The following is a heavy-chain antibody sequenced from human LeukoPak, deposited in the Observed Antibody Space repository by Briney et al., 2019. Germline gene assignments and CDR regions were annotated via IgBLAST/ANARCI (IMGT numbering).Heavy chain of an antibody. CDR3: ARDRVTTDYYYYYGMDV. D-gene: IGHD4-11*01. Sequence: ASVKVSCKASGYTFTGYYMHWVRQAPGQGLEWMGWINPNSGGTNYAQKFQGRVTMTRDTSISTAYMELSRLRSDDTAVYYCARDRVTTDYYYYYGMDVWGQGTTVTVSS. CDR1: GYTFTGYY. CDR2: INPNSGGT. J-gene: IGHJ6*02. V-gene: IGHV1-2*02.